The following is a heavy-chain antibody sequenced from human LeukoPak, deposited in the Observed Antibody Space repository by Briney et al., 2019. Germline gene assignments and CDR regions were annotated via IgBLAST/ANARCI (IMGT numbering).Heavy chain of an antibody. CDR1: GHTFTSYA. CDR3: ARERQYSSSWYWFDP. CDR2: INAGNGNT. V-gene: IGHV1-3*01. J-gene: IGHJ5*02. Sequence: ASVKVSCKASGHTFTSYAMHWVRQAPGQRLEWMGWINAGNGNTKYSQKFQGRVTITRDTSASTAYMELSSLRSEDTAVYYCARERQYSSSWYWFDPWGQGTLVTVSS. D-gene: IGHD6-13*01.